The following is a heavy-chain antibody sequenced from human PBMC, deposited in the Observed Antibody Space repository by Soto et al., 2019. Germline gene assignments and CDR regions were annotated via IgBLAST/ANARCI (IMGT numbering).Heavy chain of an antibody. J-gene: IGHJ4*02. CDR2: IIPIFGTA. V-gene: IGHV1-69*01. CDR3: ARGRSDYYGSGSYSAEFDY. Sequence: QVQLVQSGAEVKKPGSSVKVSCKASGGTFSSYAISWVRQAPGQGLEWMGGIIPIFGTANYAQKFQGRVTITADESTSTAYMERSSLRSEDTAVYYCARGRSDYYGSGSYSAEFDYWGQGTLVTVSS. CDR1: GGTFSSYA. D-gene: IGHD3-10*01.